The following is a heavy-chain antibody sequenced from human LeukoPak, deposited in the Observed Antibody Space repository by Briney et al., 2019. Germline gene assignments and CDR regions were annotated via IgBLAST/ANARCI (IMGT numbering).Heavy chain of an antibody. V-gene: IGHV3-48*03. J-gene: IGHJ4*02. CDR3: ARPSTGWTQNY. D-gene: IGHD3/OR15-3a*01. CDR2: ISRGGTAI. Sequence: GGSLRLSCAASGFTFSSYEMHWVREAPGKGLEGVAYISRGGTAIYAESVKGRFTISRDNAKNSLYLLMNSLRAEDTAVYYCARPSTGWTQNYWGQGTLVTVSS. CDR1: GFTFSSYE.